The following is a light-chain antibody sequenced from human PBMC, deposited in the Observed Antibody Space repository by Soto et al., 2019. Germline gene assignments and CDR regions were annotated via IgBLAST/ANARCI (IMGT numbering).Light chain of an antibody. CDR3: SSYTSSSTLAV. J-gene: IGLJ2*01. CDR1: SSDVGGYNY. V-gene: IGLV2-14*01. Sequence: QSALTQPASVSGSPGQSITISCTGTSSDVGGYNYVSWYQQDPGKVPKLMIYDVNNRPSGVSNRFSGSKSRNTASLTISGLQAEDEGYYYCSSYTSSSTLAVFGGGTKLTVL. CDR2: DVN.